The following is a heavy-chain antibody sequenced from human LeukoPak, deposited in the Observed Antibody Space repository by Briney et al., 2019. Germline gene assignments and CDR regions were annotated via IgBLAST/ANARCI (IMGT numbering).Heavy chain of an antibody. V-gene: IGHV3-9*01. Sequence: PGGSLRLSCAASGFTFDDYVMHWVRQAPGKGLEWVSGISWNSGSIGYADSVKGRFTISRDNAKNSLYLQMNSLRAEDTALYYCAKGPNGDPDYFDYWGQGTLVTVSS. J-gene: IGHJ4*02. CDR3: AKGPNGDPDYFDY. D-gene: IGHD4-17*01. CDR1: GFTFDDYV. CDR2: ISWNSGSI.